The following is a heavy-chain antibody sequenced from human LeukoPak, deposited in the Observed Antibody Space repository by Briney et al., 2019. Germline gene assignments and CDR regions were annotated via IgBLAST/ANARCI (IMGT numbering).Heavy chain of an antibody. J-gene: IGHJ4*02. D-gene: IGHD4-23*01. V-gene: IGHV4-34*01. CDR1: GGSFSGYY. CDR2: INHSGST. CDR3: ARGHTGVTPRAFDY. Sequence: SETLSLTCAVYGGSFSGYYWSWIRQPPGKGLEWIGEINHSGSTNYNPSLKSRVTISVDTSKNQFSLKLSSVTAADTAVYYCARGHTGVTPRAFDYWGQGTLVTVSS.